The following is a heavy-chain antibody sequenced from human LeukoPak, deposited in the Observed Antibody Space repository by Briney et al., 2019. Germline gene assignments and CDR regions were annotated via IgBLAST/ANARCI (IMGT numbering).Heavy chain of an antibody. Sequence: ASVKVSCKASGYTFTGYYMHWVRQAPGQGLEWMGWINPNSGGTNYAQKFQGRVTMTRDTSISTAYMELSRLRSDDTAVYYCARAYGSGSSYYYYYYMDAWGKGTTVTVSS. CDR2: INPNSGGT. CDR1: GYTFTGYY. V-gene: IGHV1-2*02. J-gene: IGHJ6*03. CDR3: ARAYGSGSSYYYYYYMDA. D-gene: IGHD3-10*01.